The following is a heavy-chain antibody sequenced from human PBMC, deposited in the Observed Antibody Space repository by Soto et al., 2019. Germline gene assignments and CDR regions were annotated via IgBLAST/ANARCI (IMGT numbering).Heavy chain of an antibody. CDR3: AKTLGGSWYLLGY. Sequence: EVQLLESGGGLVQPGGSLRLSCAASGFTFSSYAMRWVRQAPGKGLEWVSAISGSGGSTYYADSVKGRFTISRDNSKNTLYLQMNSLRAEDTAVYYCAKTLGGSWYLLGYWGQGTLVTVSS. J-gene: IGHJ4*02. D-gene: IGHD6-13*01. V-gene: IGHV3-23*01. CDR1: GFTFSSYA. CDR2: ISGSGGST.